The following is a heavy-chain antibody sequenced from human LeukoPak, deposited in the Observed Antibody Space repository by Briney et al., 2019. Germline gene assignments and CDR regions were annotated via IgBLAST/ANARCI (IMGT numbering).Heavy chain of an antibody. CDR2: ISWNSGSI. CDR3: AKATEAYSSSWYDDAFDI. CDR1: GFTFDDYA. D-gene: IGHD6-13*01. Sequence: GGSLRLSCAASGFTFDDYAMHWVRQAPGKGLEWVSGISWNSGSIGYADSVKGRFTISRDNAKNSLYLQMNSLRAEDMALYYCAKATEAYSSSWYDDAFDIWGQGTKVTVSS. J-gene: IGHJ3*02. V-gene: IGHV3-9*03.